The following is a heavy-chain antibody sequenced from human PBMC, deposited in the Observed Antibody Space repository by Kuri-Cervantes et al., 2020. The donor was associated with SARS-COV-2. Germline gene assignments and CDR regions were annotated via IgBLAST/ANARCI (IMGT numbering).Heavy chain of an antibody. Sequence: GESLKISCAASGFTFSNAWMSWVRQAPGKGLEWVGRIKSKTDGGTTDYAAHVKGRFTISRDDSKNTLYLQMNSLKTDDTALYYCASDRDYADGRFWGQGILTVSS. D-gene: IGHD4-17*01. CDR3: ASDRDYADGRF. CDR2: IKSKTDGGTT. V-gene: IGHV3-15*01. J-gene: IGHJ4*02. CDR1: GFTFSNAW.